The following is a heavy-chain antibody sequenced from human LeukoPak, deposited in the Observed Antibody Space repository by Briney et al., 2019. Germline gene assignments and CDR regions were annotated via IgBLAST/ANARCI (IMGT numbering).Heavy chain of an antibody. CDR3: AKDLGEWLAPIDY. CDR1: GFTFSSYA. Sequence: GGSLRLSCSASGFTFSSYAMHWVRQAPGKGLAWVSAISGSGGSTYYADSVKGRFTISRDNSKNTLYLQMNSLRAEDTAVYYCAKDLGEWLAPIDYWGQGTLVTVSS. J-gene: IGHJ4*02. D-gene: IGHD5-24*01. CDR2: ISGSGGST. V-gene: IGHV3-23*01.